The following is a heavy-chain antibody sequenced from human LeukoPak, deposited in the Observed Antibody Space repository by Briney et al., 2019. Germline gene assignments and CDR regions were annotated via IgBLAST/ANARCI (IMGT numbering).Heavy chain of an antibody. D-gene: IGHD3-10*01. CDR2: IYYSGST. CDR1: GGSISSYY. CDR3: ARGMVRGVIRWFDP. Sequence: KPSETLSLTCTVSGGSISSYYWSWIRQPPGKGLEWIGYIYYSGSTNYNPSLKSRVTISVDTSKNQFSLKLSSVTAADTAVYYCARGMVRGVIRWFDPWGQGTLVTVSS. V-gene: IGHV4-59*01. J-gene: IGHJ5*02.